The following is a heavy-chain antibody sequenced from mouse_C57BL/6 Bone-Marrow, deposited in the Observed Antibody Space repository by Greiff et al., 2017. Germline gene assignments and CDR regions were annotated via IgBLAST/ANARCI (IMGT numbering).Heavy chain of an antibody. CDR3: ARHGGYYVGWDFDV. Sequence: EVQVVESGGGLVKPGGSLKLSCAASGFTFSDYYMYWVRQTPEKRLEWVAYISNGGGSTYYPDTVKGRFTISRDNAKNTLYLQMSRLKSEDTAMYYCARHGGYYVGWDFDVWGTGTTVTVSS. CDR2: ISNGGGST. CDR1: GFTFSDYY. V-gene: IGHV5-12*01. J-gene: IGHJ1*03. D-gene: IGHD2-3*01.